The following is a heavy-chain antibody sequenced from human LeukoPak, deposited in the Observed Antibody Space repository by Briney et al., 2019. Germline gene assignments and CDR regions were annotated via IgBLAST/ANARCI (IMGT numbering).Heavy chain of an antibody. V-gene: IGHV1-46*01. Sequence: GASVKVSRKASGYTFTSYYLGWVRQAPGQGLEWMGIVNPSGDNTGYAQKFQGRVTMTRDTSTSTLYMELSSLGYEDTAVYYCARVRGGGSYSDYWGQGTPVTVSS. CDR1: GYTFTSYY. CDR3: ARVRGGGSYSDY. CDR2: VNPSGDNT. J-gene: IGHJ4*02. D-gene: IGHD1-26*01.